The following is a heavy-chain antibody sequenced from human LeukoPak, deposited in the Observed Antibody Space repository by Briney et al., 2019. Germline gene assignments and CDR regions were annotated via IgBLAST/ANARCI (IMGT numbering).Heavy chain of an antibody. V-gene: IGHV4-59*08. J-gene: IGHJ4*02. CDR1: GGSISSYY. Sequence: SETLSLTCTVSGGSISSYYWSWIRQPPGKGLEWIGYIYYSGSTYYNPSLKSRVTISVDTSKNQFSLKLSSVTAADTAVYYCARGLTYYDFWSGYYQGYYFDYWGQGTLVTVSS. CDR2: IYYSGST. CDR3: ARGLTYYDFWSGYYQGYYFDY. D-gene: IGHD3-3*01.